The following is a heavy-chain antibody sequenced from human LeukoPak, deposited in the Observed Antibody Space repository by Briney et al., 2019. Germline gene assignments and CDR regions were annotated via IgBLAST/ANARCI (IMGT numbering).Heavy chain of an antibody. J-gene: IGHJ2*01. CDR3: AADRVSYSSSWYPYYWYFDL. CDR1: GFTFTSSA. CDR2: IVVGSGNT. V-gene: IGHV1-58*01. D-gene: IGHD6-13*01. Sequence: ASVKVSCKASGFTFTSSAVQWVRQARGQRLEWIGWIVVGSGNTNYAQKFQERVTITRDMSTSTAYMELSSLRSEDTAVYYCAADRVSYSSSWYPYYWYFDLWGRGTLVTVSS.